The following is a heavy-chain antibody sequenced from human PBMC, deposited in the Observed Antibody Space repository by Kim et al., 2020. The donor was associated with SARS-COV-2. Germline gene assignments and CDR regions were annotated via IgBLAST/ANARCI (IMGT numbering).Heavy chain of an antibody. CDR2: IDPRTGNT. D-gene: IGHD3-22*01. V-gene: IGHV1-8*01. J-gene: IGHJ4*02. CDR1: GYIFISDD. CDR3: VSRYGPWARWRY. Sequence: ASVKVSCKASGYIFISDDINWVRQATGQGLEWMGWIDPRTGNTAYAQKMQGRVSMTRDDSISTVYMELSSLTFDDTAVYYCVSRYGPWARWRYWGQGTLSTVSS.